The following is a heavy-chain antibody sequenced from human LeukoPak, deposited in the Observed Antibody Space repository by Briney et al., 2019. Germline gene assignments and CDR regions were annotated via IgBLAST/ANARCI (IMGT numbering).Heavy chain of an antibody. V-gene: IGHV1-24*01. Sequence: ASVKVSCKVSGHTLTESSMHWVRQAPGKGLEWMGGFDPEDGETIYAQKFQGRVTMTADTSTDTTYMELTSLRSEDTAVYYCTTATRDWLPLHWGQGTLVTVSS. CDR2: FDPEDGET. CDR3: TTATRDWLPLH. J-gene: IGHJ4*02. D-gene: IGHD3-9*01. CDR1: GHTLTESS.